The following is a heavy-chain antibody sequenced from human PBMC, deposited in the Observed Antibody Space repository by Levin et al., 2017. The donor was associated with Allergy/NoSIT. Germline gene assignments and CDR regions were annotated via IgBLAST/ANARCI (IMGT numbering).Heavy chain of an antibody. CDR2: ISIDGSST. V-gene: IGHV3-74*01. Sequence: LSLTCAASGFTFSSYWMHWVRQAPGKGLVWVSLISIDGSSTNYADSVKGRFTISRDNAKNTLYLQMNSLRAEDTAVYYCARSYYSSYEYWGQGTLVTVSS. D-gene: IGHD3-22*01. J-gene: IGHJ4*02. CDR3: ARSYYSSYEY. CDR1: GFTFSSYW.